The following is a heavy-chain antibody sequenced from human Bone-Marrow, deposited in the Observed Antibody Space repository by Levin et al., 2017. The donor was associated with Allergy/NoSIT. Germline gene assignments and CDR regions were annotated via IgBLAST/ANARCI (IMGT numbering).Heavy chain of an antibody. CDR1: GFTFSSYT. CDR3: ARDKEYYDFWTGYYPNYFDY. CDR2: ISYDGSSK. Sequence: GESLKISCAASGFTFSSYTMHWVRQAPGRGLEWVAIISYDGSSKYYADSVQGRFTMSRDNSKNTLYLQMNRLKPEDTAVYYCARDKEYYDFWTGYYPNYFDYWGPGTLVTVSS. V-gene: IGHV3-30-3*01. J-gene: IGHJ4*02. D-gene: IGHD3-3*01.